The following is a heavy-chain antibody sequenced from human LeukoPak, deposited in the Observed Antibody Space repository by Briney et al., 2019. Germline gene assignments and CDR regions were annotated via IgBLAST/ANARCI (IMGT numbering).Heavy chain of an antibody. J-gene: IGHJ6*04. V-gene: IGHV3-23*01. CDR2: ISGSGDTT. CDR3: ARRALRYCSSTSCPAQYYGVDV. Sequence: PPGGSLRLSCTASRFTFSTYAMSWVRQAPGKGLEWVSSISGSGDTTYYTGSVKGRFTISRDNSKNALYLQMSSLRAEDTAVYYCARRALRYCSSTSCPAQYYGVDVWGKGATVTVSS. CDR1: RFTFSTYA. D-gene: IGHD2-2*01.